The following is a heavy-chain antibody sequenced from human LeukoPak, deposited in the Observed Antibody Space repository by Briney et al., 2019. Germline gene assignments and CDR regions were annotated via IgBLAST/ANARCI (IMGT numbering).Heavy chain of an antibody. D-gene: IGHD2-2*01. CDR1: GFTFSSYG. J-gene: IGHJ4*02. CDR2: ISYDGSNK. Sequence: TGGSLRLSCAASGFTFSSYGMHWVRQAPGKGLEWVAVISYDGSNKYYADSVKGRFTISRDNSKNTLYLQMNSLRAEDTAVYYCAKDLKSVVVPAANNVWGQGTLVTVSS. CDR3: AKDLKSVVVPAANNV. V-gene: IGHV3-30*18.